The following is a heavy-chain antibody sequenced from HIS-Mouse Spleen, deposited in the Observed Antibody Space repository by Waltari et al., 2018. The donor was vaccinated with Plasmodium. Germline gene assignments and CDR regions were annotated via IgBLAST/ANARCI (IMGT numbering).Heavy chain of an antibody. J-gene: IGHJ2*01. CDR1: GFTFSSYS. CDR2: ISSSSSYI. V-gene: IGHV3-21*01. CDR3: AREDILTAYYNDYWYFDL. Sequence: EVQLVESGGGLVKPGGSLRLSCAASGFTFSSYSMNWVRQAPGKGLECVSSISSSSSYIYYADSVKGRFTISRDNAKNSLYLQMNSLRAEDTAVYYCAREDILTAYYNDYWYFDLWGRGTLVTVSS. D-gene: IGHD3-9*01.